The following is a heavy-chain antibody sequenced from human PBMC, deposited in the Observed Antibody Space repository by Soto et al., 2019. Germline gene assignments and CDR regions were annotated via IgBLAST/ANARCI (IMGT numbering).Heavy chain of an antibody. J-gene: IGHJ4*02. CDR1: GDSVSSNSAA. Sequence: PSQTLSLTCAISGDSVSSNSAAWSWIRQSPSRGLEWLGRTYYRSKWYNNYAESVKGRITINPDTSKSQFSLHLNSVTPEDTAIYYCARSSGSLDYWGQGTLVTVSS. CDR3: ARSSGSLDY. CDR2: TYYRSKWYN. V-gene: IGHV6-1*01. D-gene: IGHD3-10*01.